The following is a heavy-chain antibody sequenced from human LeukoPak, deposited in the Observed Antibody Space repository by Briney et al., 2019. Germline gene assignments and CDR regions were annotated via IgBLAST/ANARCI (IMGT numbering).Heavy chain of an antibody. Sequence: GASVKVSCKASGYTFTGYYMHWVRQAPGQGLEWMGWINPNSGGTNYAQKFQGRVTMTRDTSISTAYMELSRLRSDDTAVYYCARAISLFYYDSSGSHGDYWGQGTLVTVSS. CDR1: GYTFTGYY. CDR3: ARAISLFYYDSSGSHGDY. CDR2: INPNSGGT. V-gene: IGHV1-2*02. D-gene: IGHD3-22*01. J-gene: IGHJ4*02.